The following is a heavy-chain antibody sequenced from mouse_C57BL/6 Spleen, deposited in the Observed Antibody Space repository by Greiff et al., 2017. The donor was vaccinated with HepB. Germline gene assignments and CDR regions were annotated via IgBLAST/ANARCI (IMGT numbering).Heavy chain of an antibody. CDR3: ARRGGTGYFDV. CDR2: IYPRSGNT. J-gene: IGHJ1*03. CDR1: GYTFTSYG. V-gene: IGHV1-81*01. Sequence: QVQPQQSGAELARPGASVKLSCKASGYTFTSYGISWVKQRTGQGLEWIGEIYPRSGNTYYNEKFKGKATLTADKSSSTAYMELRSLTSEDSAVYFCARRGGTGYFDVWGTGTTVTVSS. D-gene: IGHD4-1*01.